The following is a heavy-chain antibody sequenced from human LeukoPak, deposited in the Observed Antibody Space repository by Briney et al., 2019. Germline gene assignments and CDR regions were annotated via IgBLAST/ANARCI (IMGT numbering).Heavy chain of an antibody. CDR3: AKSNGYGLVDI. CDR1: SGSINTYY. Sequence: SETLSLTCTVSSGSINTYYWTWIRQPPGKGLEWIGNIFYSGSTYYSPSLKSRVTISLDTSRNQFSLKLNSVTAADTAVYYCAKSNGYGLVDIWGQGTMVTVSS. J-gene: IGHJ3*02. D-gene: IGHD3-10*01. CDR2: IFYSGST. V-gene: IGHV4-59*12.